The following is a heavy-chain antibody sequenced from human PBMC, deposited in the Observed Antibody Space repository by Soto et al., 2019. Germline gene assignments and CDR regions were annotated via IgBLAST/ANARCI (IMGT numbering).Heavy chain of an antibody. V-gene: IGHV1-69*13. Sequence: GASVKVSCKASGGTFSRHALSWVRQAPGQGPEWMGGINPIIKTAEYAQQFQGRLTITADESTNTVYMELSRLKSADTAVYYCAKDRMPWAGDYENWGQGTLVTVSS. CDR1: GGTFSRHA. D-gene: IGHD4-17*01. CDR2: INPIIKTA. J-gene: IGHJ4*02. CDR3: AKDRMPWAGDYEN.